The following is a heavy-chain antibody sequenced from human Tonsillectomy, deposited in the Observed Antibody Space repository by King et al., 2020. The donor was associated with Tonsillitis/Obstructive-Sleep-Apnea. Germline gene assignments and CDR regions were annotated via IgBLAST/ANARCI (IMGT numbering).Heavy chain of an antibody. D-gene: IGHD2-15*01. CDR2: IKQDGSEK. Sequence: VQLVESGGGLVQPGGSLRLSCAVSGFTFSSYWMTWVRQAPGKGLEWVANIKQDGSEKYYVDSVKGRFTISRDNAKNSLYLQMNSLRAEDTAVYYCAAEKDIVGAFDIWGQGTMVIVSS. CDR1: GFTFSSYW. CDR3: AAEKDIVGAFDI. V-gene: IGHV3-7*04. J-gene: IGHJ3*02.